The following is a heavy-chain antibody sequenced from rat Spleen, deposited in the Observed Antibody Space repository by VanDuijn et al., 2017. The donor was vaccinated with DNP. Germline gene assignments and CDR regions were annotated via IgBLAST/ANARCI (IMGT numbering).Heavy chain of an antibody. Sequence: EVQLQESGPGLVKPSQSLSLTCSVTGYSITGDYWGWLRKFPGNKMEWIGHISYSGSTSYNPSLKSRGSITRDTSKNQFFLQLSSVTTEDTATYYCARYGSVALDYWGQGVMVTVSS. CDR3: ARYGSVALDY. D-gene: IGHD3-3*01. CDR1: GYSITGDY. J-gene: IGHJ2*01. CDR2: ISYSGST. V-gene: IGHV3-1*01.